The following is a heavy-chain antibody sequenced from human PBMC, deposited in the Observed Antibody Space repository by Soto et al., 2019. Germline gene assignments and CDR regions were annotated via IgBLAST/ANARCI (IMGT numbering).Heavy chain of an antibody. D-gene: IGHD2-2*01. CDR3: ARDISLGYYCSSTSCPGGMDV. V-gene: IGHV1-69*01. J-gene: IGHJ6*02. Sequence: QVQLVQSGAEVKKPGSSVKVSCKASGGTFSSYAISWVRQAPGQGLEWMGGIIPIFGTANYAQKFHGRVTITADDSTSTAYMELSSLRSEDTAVYYCARDISLGYYCSSTSCPGGMDVWGQGTTVTVSS. CDR1: GGTFSSYA. CDR2: IIPIFGTA.